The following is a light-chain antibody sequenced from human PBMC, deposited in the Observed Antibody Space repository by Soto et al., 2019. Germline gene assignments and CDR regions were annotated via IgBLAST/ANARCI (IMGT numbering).Light chain of an antibody. Sequence: QSVLTQPPSASGAPGQSVTISCTGTSSDVGAYDYVSWYQHESGKAPKLLLYEVTKRPSGVPDRFSGSKSGTTASLTVSGLQAEDEADYYCRSYAGINNVIFGAGTKLTVL. V-gene: IGLV2-8*01. CDR3: RSYAGINNVI. CDR1: SSDVGAYDY. J-gene: IGLJ2*01. CDR2: EVT.